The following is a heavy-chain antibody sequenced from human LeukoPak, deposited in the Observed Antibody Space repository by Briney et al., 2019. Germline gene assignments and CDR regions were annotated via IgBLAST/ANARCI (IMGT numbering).Heavy chain of an antibody. Sequence: GGSLRLSCAASGFTFDDYGMSWVRQAPGKGLEWISGINWNGGSTGYADSVKGRFTISRDNAKNSLYLQMNSLRAEDTAVYHCARDYMGASHYWGQGTLVTVSS. V-gene: IGHV3-20*01. D-gene: IGHD1-26*01. CDR1: GFTFDDYG. J-gene: IGHJ4*02. CDR2: INWNGGST. CDR3: ARDYMGASHY.